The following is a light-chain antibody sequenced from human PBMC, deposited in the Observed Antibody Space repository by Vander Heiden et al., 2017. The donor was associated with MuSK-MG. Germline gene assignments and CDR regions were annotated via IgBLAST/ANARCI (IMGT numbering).Light chain of an antibody. J-gene: IGLJ2*01. V-gene: IGLV1-44*01. CDR1: SSNIGSNT. CDR3: AAWDDSRNGVV. CDR2: SNN. Sequence: QSVLTQPPSASGTPGRRVTLSCTGSSSNIGSNTVNWYQQRPGTAPKLLIYSNNQRPSGVPYRFSGSKSGTSASLAISGLQSEDEADYYCAAWDDSRNGVVFGGGTKLTVL.